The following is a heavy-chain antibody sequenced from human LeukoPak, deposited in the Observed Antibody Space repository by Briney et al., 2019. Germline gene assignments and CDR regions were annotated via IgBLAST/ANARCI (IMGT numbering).Heavy chain of an antibody. CDR1: GYTFTSYG. V-gene: IGHV1-69*04. CDR3: ARNIRYYYDSSGYSLN. J-gene: IGHJ4*02. CDR2: IIPILGIA. D-gene: IGHD3-22*01. Sequence: ASVKVSCKASGYTFTSYGISWVRQAPGQGLEWMGRIIPILGIANYAQKFQGRVTITADKSTSTAYMELSSLRSEDTAVYYCARNIRYYYDSSGYSLNWGQGTLVTVSS.